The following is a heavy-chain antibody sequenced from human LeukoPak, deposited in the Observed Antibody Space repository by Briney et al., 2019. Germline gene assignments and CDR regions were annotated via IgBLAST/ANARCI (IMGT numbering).Heavy chain of an antibody. D-gene: IGHD1-26*01. CDR1: GGTFSSYA. V-gene: IGHV1-69*05. CDR3: ARDPTWDGDAFDI. CDR2: IIPIFGTA. J-gene: IGHJ3*02. Sequence: ASVKVSCKASGGTFSSYAISWVRQAPEQGLEWMGGIIPIFGTANYAQKFQGRVTITTDESTSTAYMELSSLRSEDTAVYYCARDPTWDGDAFDIWGQGTMVTVSS.